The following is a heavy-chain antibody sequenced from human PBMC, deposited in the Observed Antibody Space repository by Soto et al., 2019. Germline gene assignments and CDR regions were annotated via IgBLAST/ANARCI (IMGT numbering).Heavy chain of an antibody. CDR3: AREAHIVVVTAIQYNWFDP. D-gene: IGHD2-21*02. J-gene: IGHJ5*02. CDR1: GFTFSSYW. CDR2: INSDGSST. Sequence: VSLRLSCAASGFTFSSYWMHWVRQAPGKGLVWVSRINSDGSSTSYADSVKGRFTISRDNAKNTLYLQMNSLRAEDTAVYYCAREAHIVVVTAIQYNWFDPWGQGTLVTVSS. V-gene: IGHV3-74*01.